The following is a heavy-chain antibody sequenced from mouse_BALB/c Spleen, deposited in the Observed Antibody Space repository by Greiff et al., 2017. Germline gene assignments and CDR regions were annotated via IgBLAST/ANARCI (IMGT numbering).Heavy chain of an antibody. Sequence: QVQLQQPGAELVKPGASVKLSCKASGYTFTSYWMHWVKQRPGQGLEWIGEINPSNGRTNYNEKFKSKATLTVDKSSSTAYMQLSSLTSEDSAVYYCARALGTTATAYWGQGTLVTVSA. CDR1: GYTFTSYW. D-gene: IGHD1-2*01. V-gene: IGHV1S81*02. J-gene: IGHJ3*01. CDR2: INPSNGRT. CDR3: ARALGTTATAY.